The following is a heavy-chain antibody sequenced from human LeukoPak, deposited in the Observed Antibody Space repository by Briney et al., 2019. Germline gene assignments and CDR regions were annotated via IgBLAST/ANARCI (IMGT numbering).Heavy chain of an antibody. CDR1: GFTFSNAW. CDR2: IKSKTGGGTT. Sequence: GGSLRLSCAASGFTFSNAWMSWVRQAPGKGLEWVGRIKSKTGGGTTDYAAPVKGRFTISRDDSKNTLYLQMNSLKTEDTAVYYCTTARGYSYVSSYWGQGTLVTVSS. J-gene: IGHJ4*02. D-gene: IGHD5-18*01. CDR3: TTARGYSYVSSY. V-gene: IGHV3-15*01.